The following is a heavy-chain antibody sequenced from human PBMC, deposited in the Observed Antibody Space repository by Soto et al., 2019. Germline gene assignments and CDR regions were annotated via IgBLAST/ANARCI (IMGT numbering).Heavy chain of an antibody. CDR2: ISDSGAST. CDR3: AKERGEGKGTWPSDY. D-gene: IGHD3-16*01. J-gene: IGHJ4*02. Sequence: EVQLLESGGGLVQPGGSLRLSCADSGFTLSNYAMSWVRQAPGKGLEWVSLISDSGASTWYAHSVKGRFTISRDNSKNTVYLQMNGMRAEDTAVYYCAKERGEGKGTWPSDYWGQGTLVTVSS. CDR1: GFTLSNYA. V-gene: IGHV3-23*01.